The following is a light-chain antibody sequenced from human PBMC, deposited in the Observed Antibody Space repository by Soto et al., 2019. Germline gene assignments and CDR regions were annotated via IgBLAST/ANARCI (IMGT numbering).Light chain of an antibody. CDR3: SSDAGSNV. V-gene: IGLV2-8*01. CDR1: SSDVGSYNY. CDR2: DVT. J-gene: IGLJ1*01. Sequence: QSALTQPPSASGSPGQSVTISCTGSSSDVGSYNYVSWYQQHPGKAPKLMIYDVTKRPSGVPDRFSGSKSGNTASLTVSGLQAEDEADYYCSSDAGSNVFGTGTKLTVL.